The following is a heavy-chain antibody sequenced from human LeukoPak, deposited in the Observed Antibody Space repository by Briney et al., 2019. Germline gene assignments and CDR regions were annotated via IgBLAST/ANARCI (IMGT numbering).Heavy chain of an antibody. CDR3: ARIGSGSYYNGPYFDY. CDR2: ISSSSSYI. J-gene: IGHJ4*02. D-gene: IGHD3-10*01. V-gene: IGHV3-21*01. CDR1: GFTFSSYS. Sequence: GGSLRLSCAASGFTFSSYSMTWVRQAPGKGLEWVSSISSSSSYIYYADSVKGRFTISRDNAKNSLYLQMNSLRAEDTAVYYCARIGSGSYYNGPYFDYWGQGTLVTVSS.